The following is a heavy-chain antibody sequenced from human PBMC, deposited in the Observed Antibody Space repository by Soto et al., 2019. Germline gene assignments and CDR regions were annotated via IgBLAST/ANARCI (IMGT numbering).Heavy chain of an antibody. J-gene: IGHJ4*02. CDR2: ISDSGDST. CDR3: AKVSRREDTFLANYFDY. CDR1: GFTFNSYA. D-gene: IGHD3-3*02. Sequence: EVQLLESGGGSVQPGGSLRLSCAASGFTFNSYAMTWVRQAPGKGLEWVSGISDSGDSTSYADSVKGRFTISRDNSKKTLYLQMNSLRAEDTATYHCAKVSRREDTFLANYFDYWGQGTLVTVSS. V-gene: IGHV3-23*01.